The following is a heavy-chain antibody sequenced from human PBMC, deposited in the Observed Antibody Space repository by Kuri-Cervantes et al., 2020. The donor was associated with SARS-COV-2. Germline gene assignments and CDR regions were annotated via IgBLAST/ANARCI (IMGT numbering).Heavy chain of an antibody. CDR1: GFTFYNAW. CDR2: ISWDGATT. Sequence: GGSLRLSCAASGFTFYNAWMSWVRQPPGKGLEWVSLISWDGATTYYADSVKGRFTISRDNSRNSLYLQMNVLRSEDTALYYCVKGQTGTTLSLDNWGQGTLVTVSS. V-gene: IGHV3-43*01. J-gene: IGHJ4*02. CDR3: VKGQTGTTLSLDN. D-gene: IGHD1-1*01.